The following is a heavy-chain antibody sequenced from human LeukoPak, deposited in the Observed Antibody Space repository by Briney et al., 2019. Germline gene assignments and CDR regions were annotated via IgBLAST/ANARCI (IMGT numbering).Heavy chain of an antibody. D-gene: IGHD3-10*02. V-gene: IGHV3-48*03. J-gene: IGHJ6*04. CDR2: ISSSGSTI. CDR3: AELGITMIGGV. Sequence: GRSLRLSCAASGFTFSSYEMNWVRQAPGKGLEWVSYISSSGSTIYYADSVKGRFTISRDNAKNSLYLQMNSLRAEDAAVYYCAELGITMIGGVWGKGTTVTISS. CDR1: GFTFSSYE.